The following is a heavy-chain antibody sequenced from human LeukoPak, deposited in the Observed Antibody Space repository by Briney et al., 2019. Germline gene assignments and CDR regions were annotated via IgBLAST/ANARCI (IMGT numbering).Heavy chain of an antibody. CDR2: ISGNGNDK. D-gene: IGHD5-18*01. CDR3: ARESGYSYDQAFDY. V-gene: IGHV3-11*04. J-gene: IGHJ4*02. CDR1: GFTFSDYY. Sequence: GGSLRLSCAASGFTFSDYYMTWIRQAPGKGLEWVSYISGNGNDKYYADSVKGRFTISRDNAKNSLYLQMNSLRVEDTAVYYCARESGYSYDQAFDYWGQGTLVTVSS.